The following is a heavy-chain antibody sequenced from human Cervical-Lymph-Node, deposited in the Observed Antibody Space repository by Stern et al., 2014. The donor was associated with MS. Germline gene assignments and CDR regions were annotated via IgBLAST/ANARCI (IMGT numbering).Heavy chain of an antibody. CDR3: VRDLNA. CDR2: LIPILGTP. J-gene: IGHJ5*02. Sequence: QVQLVQSGAEVKKPGSSVKVSCMSSGGTFDTYDISWVRQAPGQGLEWMGGLIPILGTPSYAQKFQGRVTITMDKYTRTDYMDLRGLTSDDTAVYYCVRDLNAWGQGTLVSVSS. CDR1: GGTFDTYD. V-gene: IGHV1-69*06.